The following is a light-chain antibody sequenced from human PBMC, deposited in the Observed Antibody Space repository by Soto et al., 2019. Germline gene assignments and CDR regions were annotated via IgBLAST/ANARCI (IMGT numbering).Light chain of an antibody. J-gene: IGLJ2*01. CDR1: SSNIGRNA. Sequence: QSVMTQPPSASATPGQRVTISCSGSSSNIGRNAVSWYQQLPGTAPKLLIYSNDQRPSGVPDRFSGAKSGTSASLAISGLQSEDEADYYCAAWDDSLSGRVVFGGGTKLTVL. CDR3: AAWDDSLSGRVV. V-gene: IGLV1-44*01. CDR2: SND.